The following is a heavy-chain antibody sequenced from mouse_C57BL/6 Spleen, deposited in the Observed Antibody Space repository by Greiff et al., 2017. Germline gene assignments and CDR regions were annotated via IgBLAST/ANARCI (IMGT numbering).Heavy chain of an antibody. V-gene: IGHV5-6*01. CDR2: ISSGGSYT. CDR3: ARHHYYGSSYDY. J-gene: IGHJ2*01. D-gene: IGHD1-1*01. CDR1: GFTFSSYG. Sequence: EVKLMESGGDLVKPGGSLKLSCAASGFTFSSYGMSWVRQTPDKRLEWVATISSGGSYTYYPDSVKGRFTISRDNAKNTLYLQMSSLKSEDTAMYYCARHHYYGSSYDYWGQGTTLTVSS.